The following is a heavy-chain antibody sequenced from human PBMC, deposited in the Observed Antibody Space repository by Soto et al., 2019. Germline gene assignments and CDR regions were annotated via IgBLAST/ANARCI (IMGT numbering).Heavy chain of an antibody. D-gene: IGHD2-2*01. Sequence: ASVKVSCKASGYTFTSYGISWVRQAPGQGLEWMGWISAYNGNTNYAQKLQGRVTMTTDTSTSTAYMELRSLRSDDTAVYYCARERCSSTSCYPYYYGMDVWGQGTTVTVSS. CDR2: ISAYNGNT. CDR3: ARERCSSTSCYPYYYGMDV. V-gene: IGHV1-18*01. CDR1: GYTFTSYG. J-gene: IGHJ6*02.